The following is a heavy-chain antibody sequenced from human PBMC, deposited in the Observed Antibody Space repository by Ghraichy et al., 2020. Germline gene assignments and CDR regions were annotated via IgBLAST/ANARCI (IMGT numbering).Heavy chain of an antibody. CDR3: ARSSYPYYFDS. Sequence: GGSLNISCAASGFTFTSYWMHWVRQAPGKGLVWVSRIDSDGGDSIYADSVKGRFTISRDNTKNTLYLQMNDLRADDTAVYFCARSSYPYYFDSWGQGTLVTVSS. D-gene: IGHD5-12*01. V-gene: IGHV3-74*01. CDR2: IDSDGGDS. CDR1: GFTFTSYW. J-gene: IGHJ4*02.